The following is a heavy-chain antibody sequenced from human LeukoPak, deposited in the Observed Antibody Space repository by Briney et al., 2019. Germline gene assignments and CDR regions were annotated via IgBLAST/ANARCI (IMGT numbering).Heavy chain of an antibody. D-gene: IGHD1-26*01. CDR1: GFTFSSYW. CDR3: ARYTSNVVGKRHYFDY. Sequence: GSLRLSCVASGFTFSSYWMHWVRQAPGKGLVWVSRINSDGRSTNYANSVKGRFTISRDNAKNTLYLQMNSLRAEDTAVYYCARYTSNVVGKRHYFDYWGQGTLVTVSS. CDR2: INSDGRST. J-gene: IGHJ4*02. V-gene: IGHV3-74*01.